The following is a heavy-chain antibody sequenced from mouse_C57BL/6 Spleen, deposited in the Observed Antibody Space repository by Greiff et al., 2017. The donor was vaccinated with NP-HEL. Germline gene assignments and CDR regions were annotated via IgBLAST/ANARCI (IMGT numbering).Heavy chain of an antibody. V-gene: IGHV14-2*01. D-gene: IGHD4-1*01. CDR2: IDPEDGET. J-gene: IGHJ4*01. Sequence: EVQLQQSGAELVKPGASVKLSCTASGFNITDYYMHWVKQRPEQGLEWIGRIDPEDGETKYAPKFQGKATITADTSSNTAYLQLSSLTSEDTAVYYCAQRKLGRDYAMDYWGQGTSVTVSS. CDR1: GFNITDYY. CDR3: AQRKLGRDYAMDY.